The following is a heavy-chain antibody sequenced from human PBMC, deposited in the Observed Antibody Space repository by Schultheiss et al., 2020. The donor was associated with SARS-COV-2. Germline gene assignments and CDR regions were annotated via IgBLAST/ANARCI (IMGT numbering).Heavy chain of an antibody. CDR1: GFTFSSYA. Sequence: GGSLRLSCAASGFTFSSYAMSWVRQAPGKGLEWVSYISSSSSTIYYADSVKGRFTISRDNAKNSLYLQMNSLRAEDTAVYYCAIFFSTSIYNYYGMDVWGQGTTVTVSS. V-gene: IGHV3-48*01. CDR2: ISSSSSTI. J-gene: IGHJ6*02. CDR3: AIFFSTSIYNYYGMDV. D-gene: IGHD2-2*01.